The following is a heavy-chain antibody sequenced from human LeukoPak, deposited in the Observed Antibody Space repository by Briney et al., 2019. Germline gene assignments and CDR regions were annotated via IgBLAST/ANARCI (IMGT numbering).Heavy chain of an antibody. J-gene: IGHJ3*02. CDR2: FDPEDGET. V-gene: IGHV1-24*01. D-gene: IGHD4-17*01. Sequence: ASVKVSFKVSGYTLTELSMHWVRQAPGKGLEWMGGFDPEDGETIYAQKFQGRVTMTEDTSTDTAYMELSSLRSEDTAVYYCATDYGDFDAFDIWGQGTMVTVSS. CDR1: GYTLTELS. CDR3: ATDYGDFDAFDI.